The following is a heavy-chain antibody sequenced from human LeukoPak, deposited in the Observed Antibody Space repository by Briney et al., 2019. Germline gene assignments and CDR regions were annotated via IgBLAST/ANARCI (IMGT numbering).Heavy chain of an antibody. Sequence: SETLSLTCAVYGGSFSGYYWSWIRQPPGKGLEWIGEINHSGSTNYNPSLKSRVTISVDTSKNQFSLKLSSATAADTAVYYCARGRRITMIVRNNWFDPWGQGTLVTVSS. CDR3: ARGRRITMIVRNNWFDP. D-gene: IGHD3-22*01. CDR1: GGSFSGYY. CDR2: INHSGST. J-gene: IGHJ5*02. V-gene: IGHV4-34*01.